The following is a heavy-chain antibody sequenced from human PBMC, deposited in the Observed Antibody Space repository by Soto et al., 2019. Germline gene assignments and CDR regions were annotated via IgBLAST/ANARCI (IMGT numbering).Heavy chain of an antibody. D-gene: IGHD6-19*01. CDR1: GFTFSSDC. CDR2: IKQDGSEK. J-gene: IGHJ4*02. V-gene: IGHV3-7*05. CDR3: ARDLGIAVAGTMGY. Sequence: GGALRLSYAASGFTFSSDCMSWVRQAPKKGLEWVANIKQDGSEKYYVDSVKGRFTISRDNAKNSLYLQMNSLRSDDTVVYYCARDLGIAVAGTMGYWGQGTLVTVSS.